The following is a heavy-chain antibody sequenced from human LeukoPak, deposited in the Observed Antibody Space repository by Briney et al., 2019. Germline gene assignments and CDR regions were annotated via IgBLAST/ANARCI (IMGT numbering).Heavy chain of an antibody. CDR3: TRDQGRRDGWYYYNYMDV. Sequence: GRSLRLSCTASGFTFGDYTMSWVRQAPGTGLEWVGLMRSKAYGGTTEYAASVKGRFTISRDDSKSIAHLQMSSLKTEDTAVYYCTRDQGRRDGWYYYNYMDVWGKGTTVTVSS. J-gene: IGHJ6*03. D-gene: IGHD5-24*01. V-gene: IGHV3-49*04. CDR2: MRSKAYGGTT. CDR1: GFTFGDYT.